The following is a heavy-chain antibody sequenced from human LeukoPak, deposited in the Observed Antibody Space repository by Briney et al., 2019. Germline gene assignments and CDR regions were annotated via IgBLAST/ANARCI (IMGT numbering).Heavy chain of an antibody. J-gene: IGHJ4*02. CDR3: ARGRKYYDFWSGYYNY. V-gene: IGHV4-38-2*02. CDR2: INHSGST. D-gene: IGHD3-3*01. CDR1: GYSISSGYY. Sequence: SETLSLTCTVSGYSISSGYYWSWIRQPPGKGLEWIGEINHSGSTNYNPSLKSRVTISVDTSKNQFSLKLGSVTAADTAVYYCARGRKYYDFWSGYYNYWGQGTLVTVSS.